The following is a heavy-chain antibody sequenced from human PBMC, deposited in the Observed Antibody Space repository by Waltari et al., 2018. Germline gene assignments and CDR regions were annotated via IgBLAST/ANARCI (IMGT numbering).Heavy chain of an antibody. D-gene: IGHD6-13*01. CDR1: GGSISNSVYY. V-gene: IGHV4-39*01. Sequence: QLQLQESGPGLVTPSETLSLTCTVSGGSISNSVYYGGWLRQPPGKGLEWIGSFYYSGSTYYNPSLRSRVTVSVDTSKTQFSLKLSSVTAADTAVYYCSYSSSWSDTFDIWGQGTVVTVSS. CDR3: SYSSSWSDTFDI. CDR2: FYYSGST. J-gene: IGHJ3*02.